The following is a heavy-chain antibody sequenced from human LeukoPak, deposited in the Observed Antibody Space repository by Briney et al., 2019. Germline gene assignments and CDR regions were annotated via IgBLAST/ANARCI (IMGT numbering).Heavy chain of an antibody. D-gene: IGHD3-22*01. CDR3: AKDVASYYYDTTGADY. V-gene: IGHV3-30*02. CDR2: IRYDGSHQ. CDR1: GFTFSPFG. Sequence: GGSLRLSCAASGFTFSPFGMHWVRQAPGKGLEWVAFIRYDGSHQYYARSVKGRFTVSRDNSNNTLYLQMNSLRPEDTAMYYCAKDVASYYYDTTGADYWGQGTPVTVAS. J-gene: IGHJ4*02.